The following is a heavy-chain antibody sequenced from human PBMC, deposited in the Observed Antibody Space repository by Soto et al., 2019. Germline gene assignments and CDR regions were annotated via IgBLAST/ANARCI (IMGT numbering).Heavy chain of an antibody. CDR1: GGSFSGYY. D-gene: IGHD3-3*01. CDR2: INHSGST. CDR3: ARGGLFWSGYYTVYYYYGMDV. Sequence: PETLSLTCAVYGGSFSGYYWSWIRKPPGKGLEWIGEINHSGSTNYNPSLKSRVTISVDTSKNQFSLKLSSVTAADTAVYYCARGGLFWSGYYTVYYYYGMDVWCQGTTVT. J-gene: IGHJ6*02. V-gene: IGHV4-34*01.